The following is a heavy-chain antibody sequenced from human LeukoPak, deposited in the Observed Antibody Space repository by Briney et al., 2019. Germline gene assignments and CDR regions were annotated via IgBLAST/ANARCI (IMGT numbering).Heavy chain of an antibody. CDR1: GGSFSGYY. CDR2: INHSGST. D-gene: IGHD2-2*01. CDR3: AREAGCSSTSCYLLDY. V-gene: IGHV4-34*01. J-gene: IGHJ4*02. Sequence: MASETLSLTCAVYGGSFSGYYWSWIRQPPGKGLEWIGEINHSGSTNYNPSLKSRVTISVDTSNNQFSLKLSSVTAADTAVYYCAREAGCSSTSCYLLDYWGQGTLVTVSS.